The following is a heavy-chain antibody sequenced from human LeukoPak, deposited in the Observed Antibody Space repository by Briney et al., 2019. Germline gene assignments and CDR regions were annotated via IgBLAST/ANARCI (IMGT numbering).Heavy chain of an antibody. CDR2: IYSGGST. V-gene: IGHV3-66*01. Sequence: GGSLRLSCAASGFTVSSNYMSWVRQAPGKGLEWVSVIYSGGSTYYADSVKGRFTISRDNSKNTLYLQMNSLRAEDTAVYYCARDLSHYHDSSGYEDWGQGTLVTVSS. J-gene: IGHJ4*02. CDR3: ARDLSHYHDSSGYED. D-gene: IGHD3-22*01. CDR1: GFTVSSNY.